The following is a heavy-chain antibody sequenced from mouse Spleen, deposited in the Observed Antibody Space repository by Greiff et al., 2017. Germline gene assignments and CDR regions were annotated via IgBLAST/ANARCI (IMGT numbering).Heavy chain of an antibody. CDR2: ISGGGGNT. CDR3: ARHRDGYYDYAMDY. D-gene: IGHD2-3*01. V-gene: IGHV5-9*01. CDR1: GFTFSSYT. Sequence: EVKVVESGGGLVKPGGSLKLSCAASGFTFSSYTMSWVRQTPEKRLEWVATISGGGGNTYYPDSVKGRFTISRDNAKNTLYLQMSSLRSEDTALYYCARHRDGYYDYAMDYWGQGTSVTVSS. J-gene: IGHJ4*01.